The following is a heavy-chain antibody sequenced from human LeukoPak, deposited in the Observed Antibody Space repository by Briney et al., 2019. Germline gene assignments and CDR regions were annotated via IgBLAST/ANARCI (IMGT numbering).Heavy chain of an antibody. D-gene: IGHD3-10*01. V-gene: IGHV1-18*01. CDR3: ARGINVVWGVITIPNYFDY. Sequence: ASVKVSCKASGYSFNRYGLSWVRQAPGQGLDWMGWISANNGNTNYAQKFQGRVIMTTDTSTRTAYMELRGLKSDDTAVYYCARGINVVWGVITIPNYFDYWGQGTLIIVSS. J-gene: IGHJ4*02. CDR1: GYSFNRYG. CDR2: ISANNGNT.